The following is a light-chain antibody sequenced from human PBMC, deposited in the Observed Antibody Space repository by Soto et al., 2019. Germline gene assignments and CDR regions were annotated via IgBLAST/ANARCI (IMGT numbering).Light chain of an antibody. V-gene: IGLV2-14*01. J-gene: IGLJ1*01. CDR2: EVS. CDR3: SPYTSSSTPYV. Sequence: QSVLTQPASVSGSPGQSITISCTGTSSDVGGYKYVSWYQQHPGKAPKLMIYEVSNRPSGVSNRFSGSKSGNTASLTISGLQAEDEADYYCSPYTSSSTPYVFGTGTKVTVL. CDR1: SSDVGGYKY.